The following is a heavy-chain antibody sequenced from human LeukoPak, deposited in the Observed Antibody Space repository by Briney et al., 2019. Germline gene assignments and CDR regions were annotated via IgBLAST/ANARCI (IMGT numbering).Heavy chain of an antibody. J-gene: IGHJ4*02. CDR1: GGSFSGYY. D-gene: IGHD2-15*01. Sequence: ETLSLTCAVYGGSFSGYYWSWIRQAPGKGLEWVSSISSSSSYIYYADSVKGRFTISRDNAKNSLYLQMNSLRAEDTAIYYCARDHVVDGLVFDYWGQGTLVTVSS. CDR2: ISSSSSYI. CDR3: ARDHVVDGLVFDY. V-gene: IGHV3-21*01.